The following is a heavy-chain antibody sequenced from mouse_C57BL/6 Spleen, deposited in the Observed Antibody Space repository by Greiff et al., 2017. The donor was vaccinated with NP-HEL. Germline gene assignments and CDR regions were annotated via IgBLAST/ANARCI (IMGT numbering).Heavy chain of an antibody. V-gene: IGHV1-9*01. CDR3: ARAGAYYSNYGWYFDV. CDR2: ILPGSGST. Sequence: QVQLKQSGAELMKPGASVKLSCKATGYTFTGYWIEWVKQRPGHGLEWIGEILPGSGSTNYNEKFKGKATSTADTSSNTAYMQLSSLTTDDSAIYYCARAGAYYSNYGWYFDVWGTGTTVTVSS. J-gene: IGHJ1*03. D-gene: IGHD2-5*01. CDR1: GYTFTGYW.